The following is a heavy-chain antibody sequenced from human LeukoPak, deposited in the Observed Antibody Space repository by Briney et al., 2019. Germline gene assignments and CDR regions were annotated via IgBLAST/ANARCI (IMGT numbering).Heavy chain of an antibody. J-gene: IGHJ4*02. CDR2: ISSRSTYI. D-gene: IGHD4-17*01. V-gene: IGHV3-21*01. Sequence: GGSLRLSCAASGFTFSSYSMNWVRQAPGKGLEWVSPISSRSTYIYHADSVKGRFTISRDNVQNSLYLQMNSLRAEDTAVYYCARLYRDVTTFDYWGQGTLVTVSS. CDR3: ARLYRDVTTFDY. CDR1: GFTFSSYS.